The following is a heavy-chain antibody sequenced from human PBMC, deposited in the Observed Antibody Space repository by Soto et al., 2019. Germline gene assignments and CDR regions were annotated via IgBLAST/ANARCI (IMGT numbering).Heavy chain of an antibody. CDR2: INPNSGGT. J-gene: IGHJ5*02. V-gene: IGHV1-2*04. Sequence: ASVKVSCKASGYTFTGYYMHWVRQAPGQGLEWMGWINPNSGGTNYAQKFQGWVTMTRDTSISTAYMELSRLRSDDTAVYYCARSGINIVVVPAAMVHFEYNWFDPWGQGTLVTVSS. CDR3: ARSGINIVVVPAAMVHFEYNWFDP. CDR1: GYTFTGYY. D-gene: IGHD2-2*01.